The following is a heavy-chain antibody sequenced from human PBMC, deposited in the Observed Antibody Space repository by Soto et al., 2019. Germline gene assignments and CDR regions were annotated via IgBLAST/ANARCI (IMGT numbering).Heavy chain of an antibody. CDR2: INSDGSST. CDR1: GFTFSSYW. V-gene: IGHV3-74*01. D-gene: IGHD4-17*01. J-gene: IGHJ6*02. CDR3: ATGGLNDYGTYYYGMDV. Sequence: EVQLVESGGGLVQPGGSLRLSCAASGFTFSSYWMHWVRQAPGKGLVWVSRINSDGSSTSYADSVKGRFTISRDNAKNTLYLQMNSLRAEDTAVYYCATGGLNDYGTYYYGMDVWGQGTTVTVSS.